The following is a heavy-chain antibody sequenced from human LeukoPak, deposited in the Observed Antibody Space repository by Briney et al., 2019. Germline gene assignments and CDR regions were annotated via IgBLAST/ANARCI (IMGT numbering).Heavy chain of an antibody. J-gene: IGHJ4*02. V-gene: IGHV3-23*01. CDR1: GFTFSSYA. D-gene: IGHD6-19*01. CDR2: ISGSGGST. Sequence: GGSLRLSCAASGFTFSSYAMSWVRQAPGKGLEWVSAISGSGGSTYYADSVKGRFTISRDNSKYTLYLQMNSLRAEDTAVYYCAKGGSGWYGYYFDYWGQGTLVTVSS. CDR3: AKGGSGWYGYYFDY.